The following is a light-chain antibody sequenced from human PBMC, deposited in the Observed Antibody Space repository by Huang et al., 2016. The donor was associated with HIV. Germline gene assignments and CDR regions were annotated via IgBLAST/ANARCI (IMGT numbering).Light chain of an antibody. CDR1: QDISNY. CDR2: DAS. J-gene: IGKJ4*01. Sequence: EIVLTQSPATLSVFLGDTVSLSCRASQDISNYLGWYQQKPGQAPRLLIYDASIRPAGVSDRFSGSGSGTDFTLTINGLESEDFAFYCCQQRGSRVTFGGGT. V-gene: IGKV3-11*01. CDR3: QQRGSRVT.